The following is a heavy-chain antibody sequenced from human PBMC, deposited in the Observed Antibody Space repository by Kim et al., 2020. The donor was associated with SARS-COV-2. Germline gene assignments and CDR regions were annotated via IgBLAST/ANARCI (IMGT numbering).Heavy chain of an antibody. Sequence: VEGRFTISRDNSKNTQYLQMNRLRAEDTAVYYCAKGVGDQEGYYYYGMDVWGQGTTVTVSS. V-gene: IGHV3-30*02. D-gene: IGHD3-16*01. J-gene: IGHJ6*02. CDR3: AKGVGDQEGYYYYGMDV.